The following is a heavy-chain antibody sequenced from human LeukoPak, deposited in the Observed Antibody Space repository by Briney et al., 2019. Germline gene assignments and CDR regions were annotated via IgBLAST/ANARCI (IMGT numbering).Heavy chain of an antibody. J-gene: IGHJ4*02. CDR3: AREGDSSGWNYSDY. Sequence: ASVKVSCKTSGDTFTSYGISWVRQAPGQGLEWMGWISPYNGNTNYAQKFQGRVTMTTDTSTSTAYMGLRSLRSDDTAVYYCAREGDSSGWNYSDYWGQGTLVTVSS. D-gene: IGHD6-19*01. CDR1: GDTFTSYG. CDR2: ISPYNGNT. V-gene: IGHV1-18*01.